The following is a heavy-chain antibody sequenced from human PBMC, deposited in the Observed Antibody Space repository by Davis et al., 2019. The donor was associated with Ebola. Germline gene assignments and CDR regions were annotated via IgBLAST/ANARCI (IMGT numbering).Heavy chain of an antibody. D-gene: IGHD3-22*01. CDR2: IWYDGSNK. Sequence: GESLKISCAASGFTFSSYGMHWVRQAPGKGLEWVAVIWYDGSNKYYADSVKGRFTISRDNSKNTLYLQMNSLRAEDTAVYYCARDPSVSSGYYRYLDYRGQGTLVTVSS. CDR3: ARDPSVSSGYYRYLDY. CDR1: GFTFSSYG. V-gene: IGHV3-33*01. J-gene: IGHJ4*02.